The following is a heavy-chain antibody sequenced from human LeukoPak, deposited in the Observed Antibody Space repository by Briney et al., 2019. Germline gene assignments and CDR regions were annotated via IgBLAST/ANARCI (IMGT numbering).Heavy chain of an antibody. J-gene: IGHJ4*02. CDR3: ATEVTGTTDFDY. V-gene: IGHV1-24*01. CDR1: GYTLTELS. CDR2: FDPEDGET. Sequence: ASVKVSCKVSGYTLTELSMHWVRQAPGKGLEWMGGFDPEDGETIYAQKFQGRVTMTEDTSTDTAYMELSSLRSEDTAVYYCATEVTGTTDFDYWGQGTLVTVSS. D-gene: IGHD1-7*01.